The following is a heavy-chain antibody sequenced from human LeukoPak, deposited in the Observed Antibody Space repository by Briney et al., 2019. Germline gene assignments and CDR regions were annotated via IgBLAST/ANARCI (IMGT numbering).Heavy chain of an antibody. CDR3: ARGREDTAMAEVYYMDV. V-gene: IGHV1-8*03. J-gene: IGHJ6*03. CDR2: MNPNSGNT. Sequence: ASVKVSCKASGYTFTSYDINWVRQATGQGLEWMGWMNPNSGNTGYAQKFQGRVTITRNTSISTAYMELSSLRSEDTAVYYCARGREDTAMAEVYYMDVWGKGTTVTVSS. CDR1: GYTFTSYD. D-gene: IGHD5-18*01.